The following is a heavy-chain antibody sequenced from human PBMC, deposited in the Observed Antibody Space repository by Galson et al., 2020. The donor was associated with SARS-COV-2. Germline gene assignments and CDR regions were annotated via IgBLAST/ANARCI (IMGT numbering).Heavy chain of an antibody. CDR1: GFTFSSYD. D-gene: IGHD1-26*01. Sequence: GGSLRLSCPASGFTFSSYDMHWVRQATGKGLEWVSAIGTAGDTYYPGSVKGRFTIPRENAKNSLYLQMNSLRAGDTAVYYCARASGSYLYDFYGMDVWGQGTPVTVSS. V-gene: IGHV3-13*01. CDR3: ARASGSYLYDFYGMDV. CDR2: IGTAGDT. J-gene: IGHJ6*02.